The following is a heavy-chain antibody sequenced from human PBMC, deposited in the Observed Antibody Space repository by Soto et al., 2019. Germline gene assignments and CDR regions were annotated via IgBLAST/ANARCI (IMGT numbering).Heavy chain of an antibody. Sequence: QVQLVQSGAEVKKPGASVKVSCKVSGYTLTELSMHWVRQAPGKGLEWMGGFDPEDGETIYEQKFQGRVTMTEDTSTDTAYMELSSLRSEDTAVYYCATAPVWPPYFAPSVYYFDYWGQGTLVTVSS. D-gene: IGHD2-8*01. V-gene: IGHV1-24*01. CDR1: GYTLTELS. J-gene: IGHJ4*02. CDR3: ATAPVWPPYFAPSVYYFDY. CDR2: FDPEDGET.